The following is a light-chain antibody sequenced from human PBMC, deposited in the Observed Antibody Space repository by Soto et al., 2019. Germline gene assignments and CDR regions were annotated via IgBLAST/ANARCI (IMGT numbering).Light chain of an antibody. Sequence: ETVMTQSPATLSVSPGDRATLSCRASQSVDTYLAWYQQKPGQALRLLIYGASTRATGIPARFSGSGSGTEFTLTISSLQSEDFAIYYCQQYSNWPPFTFGPGTKVDIK. CDR3: QQYSNWPPFT. CDR2: GAS. J-gene: IGKJ3*01. CDR1: QSVDTY. V-gene: IGKV3-15*01.